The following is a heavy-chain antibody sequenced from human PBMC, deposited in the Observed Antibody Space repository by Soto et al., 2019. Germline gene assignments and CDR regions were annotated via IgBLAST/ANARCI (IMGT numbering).Heavy chain of an antibody. J-gene: IGHJ4*02. CDR3: GRHTYEIDYFDY. V-gene: IGHV4-59*01. CDR1: GGSISSYY. D-gene: IGHD3-16*01. Sequence: SETLSLTCTVSGGSISSYYWSWIRQPPGKGLEWIGYIYYSGSTNYNPSLKSRVTISVDTSKNQFSLKLSSVTAADTAVYYCGRHTYEIDYFDYWGQGTLVTVSS. CDR2: IYYSGST.